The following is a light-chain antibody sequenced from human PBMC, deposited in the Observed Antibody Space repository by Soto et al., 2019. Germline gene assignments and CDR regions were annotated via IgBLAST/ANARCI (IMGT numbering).Light chain of an antibody. Sequence: DIQLTQSPSFLSASVGDRVTITCRASQGISSYLAWYQQKPGKAPKLLIYAASTVQSGVPSRFSGSGSGTEFTLTISSLQPEDFATYYCQQLNSYPSFTFGPGTKVDIK. CDR2: AAS. CDR3: QQLNSYPSFT. J-gene: IGKJ3*01. CDR1: QGISSY. V-gene: IGKV1-9*01.